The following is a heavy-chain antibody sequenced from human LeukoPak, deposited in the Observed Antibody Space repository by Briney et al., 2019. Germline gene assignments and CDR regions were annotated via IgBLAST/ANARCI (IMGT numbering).Heavy chain of an antibody. CDR1: GYTFTSYG. CDR2: ISSYNGNT. J-gene: IGHJ4*02. Sequence: ASVKVSCKASGYTFTSYGISWLRQAPGQGLEWMGWISSYNGNTNYAQKLQGRATMTTDTSTSTAYMELRSLRSDDTAVYYCARGSFPSDDILTGPFDNWGQGTLVTVSS. CDR3: ARGSFPSDDILTGPFDN. V-gene: IGHV1-18*01. D-gene: IGHD3-9*01.